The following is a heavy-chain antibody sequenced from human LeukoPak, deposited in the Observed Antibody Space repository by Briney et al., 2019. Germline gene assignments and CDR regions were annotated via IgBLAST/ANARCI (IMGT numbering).Heavy chain of an antibody. Sequence: SETLSLTCTVSGGSISSSSYYWGWIRQPPGKGLEWIGSIYYSGSTYYNPSLKSRVTISVDTSKNQFSLKLSSVTAADTAVYYCARPGAAAGNSTVWFDPWGQGTLVTVSS. J-gene: IGHJ5*02. CDR2: IYYSGST. V-gene: IGHV4-39*01. CDR3: ARPGAAAGNSTVWFDP. CDR1: GGSISSSSYY. D-gene: IGHD6-13*01.